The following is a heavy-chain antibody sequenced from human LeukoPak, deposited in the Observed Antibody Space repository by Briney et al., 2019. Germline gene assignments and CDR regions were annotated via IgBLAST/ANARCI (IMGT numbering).Heavy chain of an antibody. CDR3: ARGEVVPAADFDY. CDR2: IYPGDSDT. Sequence: GESLKISCRGSGYSFTSYWIGWVRQMPGKGLEWMGIIYPGDSDTRYSPSFQGQATISADKSISTAYLQWSSLKASDTAMYYCARGEVVPAADFDYWGQGTLVTVSS. V-gene: IGHV5-51*01. D-gene: IGHD2-2*01. J-gene: IGHJ4*02. CDR1: GYSFTSYW.